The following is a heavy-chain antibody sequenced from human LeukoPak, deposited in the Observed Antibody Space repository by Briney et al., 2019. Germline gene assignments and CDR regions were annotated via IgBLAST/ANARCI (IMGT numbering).Heavy chain of an antibody. Sequence: GGSLRLSCAASGFTFSSYSMNWVRQAPGKGLEWVSYISSSSSTIYYADSVKGRFTISRDNAKNSLFLQMNSLRAEDTAVYYCARDSLGSGSYSEYYFDYWGQGTLVTVSS. CDR3: ARDSLGSGSYSEYYFDY. D-gene: IGHD3-10*01. CDR2: ISSSSSTI. V-gene: IGHV3-48*04. J-gene: IGHJ4*02. CDR1: GFTFSSYS.